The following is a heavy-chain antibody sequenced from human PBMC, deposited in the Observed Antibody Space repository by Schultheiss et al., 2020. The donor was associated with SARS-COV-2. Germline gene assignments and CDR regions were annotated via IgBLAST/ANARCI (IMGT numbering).Heavy chain of an antibody. Sequence: ASVKVSCKASGYTFTDYYIHWVRQVPGQGLEWLGRINPTSGVPNSAQKFQGRVTMARDTSISTAHMELSSLRSDYTAVYYCASGGNSHYYYYYYMDVWGKGTTVTVSS. D-gene: IGHD4-23*01. CDR2: INPTSGVP. CDR3: ASGGNSHYYYYYYMDV. J-gene: IGHJ6*03. CDR1: GYTFTDYY. V-gene: IGHV1-2*06.